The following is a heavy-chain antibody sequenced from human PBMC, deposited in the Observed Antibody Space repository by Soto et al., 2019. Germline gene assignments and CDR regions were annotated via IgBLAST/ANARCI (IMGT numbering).Heavy chain of an antibody. CDR2: ISSTTNYI. Sequence: GGSLRLSCAASGFTFTRYTMNWVRQAPGKGLEWVSSISSTTNYIYYGDSMKGRFTISRDNAKNSLYLEMNSLRAEDTAVYYCARESEDLTSNFDYWGQGTLVTVSS. V-gene: IGHV3-21*06. CDR3: ARESEDLTSNFDY. J-gene: IGHJ4*02. CDR1: GFTFTRYT.